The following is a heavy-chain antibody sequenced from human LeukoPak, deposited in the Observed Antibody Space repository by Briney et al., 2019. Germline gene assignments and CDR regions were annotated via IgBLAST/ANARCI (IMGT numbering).Heavy chain of an antibody. D-gene: IGHD3-10*01. CDR2: IYYSGST. J-gene: IGHJ3*02. Sequence: SETLSLTCTVSGGSTSSYYWSWIRQPPGKGLEWIGYIYYSGSTNYNPSLKSRVTISVDTSKNQFSLKLSSVTAADTAVYYCARPRYYYDDAFDIWGQGTMVTVSS. CDR3: ARPRYYYDDAFDI. V-gene: IGHV4-59*08. CDR1: GGSTSSYY.